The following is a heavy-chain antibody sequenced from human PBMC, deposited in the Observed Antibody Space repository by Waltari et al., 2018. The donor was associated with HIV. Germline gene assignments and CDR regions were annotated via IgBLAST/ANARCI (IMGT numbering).Heavy chain of an antibody. J-gene: IGHJ4*02. CDR1: GGSIRSSSYS. Sequence: QLQLQESGPGLVKPSETLSLTCTVSGGSIRSSSYSWGWIRQPPGKGLEWIGSIYYRGSTYYNPSLKSRVTISVDTSKNQFSLKLSSVTAADTAVYYCASVWFGVCFDYWGQGTLVTVSS. CDR2: IYYRGST. CDR3: ASVWFGVCFDY. D-gene: IGHD3-10*01. V-gene: IGHV4-39*01.